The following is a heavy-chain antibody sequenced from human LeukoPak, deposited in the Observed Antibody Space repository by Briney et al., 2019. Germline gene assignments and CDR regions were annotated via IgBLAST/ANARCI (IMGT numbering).Heavy chain of an antibody. Sequence: GGSLRLSCAASGFTFSSYAMHWVRQAPGKGLEWVAVIWYDGSNENYADSVRGRFTVSRDNSKNTLYLHMNSLRAEDTAVYYCAREVYDTSGYYYGPTDYWGQGTLVTVSS. CDR2: IWYDGSNE. D-gene: IGHD3-22*01. V-gene: IGHV3-33*01. CDR1: GFTFSSYA. CDR3: AREVYDTSGYYYGPTDY. J-gene: IGHJ4*02.